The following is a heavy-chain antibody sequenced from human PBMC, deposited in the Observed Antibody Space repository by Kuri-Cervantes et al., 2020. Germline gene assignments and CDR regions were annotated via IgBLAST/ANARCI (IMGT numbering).Heavy chain of an antibody. CDR2: IYTSGST. V-gene: IGHV4-61*01. CDR1: GGSVTSGTYY. CDR3: ATDGYYYYYMDV. J-gene: IGHJ6*03. Sequence: SETLSLTCTVSGGSVTSGTYYWSWIRQPQKKGLEWIGYIYTSGSTNYNPSLKSRVTMSVDTSKNQFSLKLSSVTAADTAVYYCATDGYYYYYMDVWGKGTTVTVSS.